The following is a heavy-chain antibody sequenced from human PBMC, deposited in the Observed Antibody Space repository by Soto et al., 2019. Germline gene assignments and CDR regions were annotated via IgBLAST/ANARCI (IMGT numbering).Heavy chain of an antibody. D-gene: IGHD2-15*01. J-gene: IGHJ5*02. Sequence: QVQLQESGPGLVKPSGTLSLTCAVSGGSISSSNWWSWVRQPPGKGLEWIGEIYHSGSTNYNPSLKSRVTISVDKSKNQFSLKLSSVTAADTAVYYCARRGWMEDIGVVVADPFDPWGQGTLVTVSS. V-gene: IGHV4-4*02. CDR3: ARRGWMEDIGVVVADPFDP. CDR1: GGSISSSNW. CDR2: IYHSGST.